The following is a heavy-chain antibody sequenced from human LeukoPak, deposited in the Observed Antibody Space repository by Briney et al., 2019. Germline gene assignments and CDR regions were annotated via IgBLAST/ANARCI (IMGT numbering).Heavy chain of an antibody. J-gene: IGHJ4*02. Sequence: SETLSLTCAVYGGSFSGYYWSWIRQPPGKGLEWIGEINHSGSTNYNPALKSRVTISVDTSKNQFSLKLSSVTAADTAVYYCARQVRSGYFDYWGQGTLVTVSS. CDR3: ARQVRSGYFDY. CDR2: INHSGST. D-gene: IGHD2-15*01. CDR1: GGSFSGYY. V-gene: IGHV4-34*01.